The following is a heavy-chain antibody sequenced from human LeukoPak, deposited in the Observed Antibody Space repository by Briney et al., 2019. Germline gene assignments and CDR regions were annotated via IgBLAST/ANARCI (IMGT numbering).Heavy chain of an antibody. Sequence: GGSLRLSCAASGFTFSSYEMNWVRQAPGKGLEWASYISSSGSTIYYADSVKGRFTISRDNARNSLYLQMNSLRAEDTAVYYCARDVVRGVYGMAVWGKGTTVTVSS. V-gene: IGHV3-48*03. CDR1: GFTFSSYE. J-gene: IGHJ6*04. CDR2: ISSSGSTI. D-gene: IGHD3-10*01. CDR3: ARDVVRGVYGMAV.